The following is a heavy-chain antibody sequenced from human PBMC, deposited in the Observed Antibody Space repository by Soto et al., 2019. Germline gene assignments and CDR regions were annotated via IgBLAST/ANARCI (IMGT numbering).Heavy chain of an antibody. V-gene: IGHV4-30-2*01. D-gene: IGHD6-25*01. J-gene: IGHJ5*02. CDR3: ARVYSSDSDNWFDP. CDR2: IYHSGST. CDR1: GGSISSGGYS. Sequence: SETLSLTCAVSGGSISSGGYSWSWIRQPPGKGLEWIGYIYHSGSTYYNPSLKSRVTLSVDRSKNQFSLKLSSVTAADTAVYYCARVYSSDSDNWFDPWGQGTLVTVSS.